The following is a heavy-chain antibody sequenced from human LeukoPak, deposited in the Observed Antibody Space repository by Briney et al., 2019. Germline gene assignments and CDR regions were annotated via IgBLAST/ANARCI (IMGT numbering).Heavy chain of an antibody. V-gene: IGHV4-59*01. Sequence: SVTLSLTCTVSGGSISTYPWSWIPQPPGKGLEWIGYHYYSGDTNYNRSLKSRVTISIDTSKNHFSLKLSAVTAADTAVYYCARGWPFDYWGQGTLVTVS. CDR2: HYYSGDT. J-gene: IGHJ4*02. CDR3: ARGWPFDY. CDR1: GGSISTYP.